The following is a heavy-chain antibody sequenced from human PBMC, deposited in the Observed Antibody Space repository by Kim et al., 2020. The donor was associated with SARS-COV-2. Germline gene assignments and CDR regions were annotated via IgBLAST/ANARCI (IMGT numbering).Heavy chain of an antibody. D-gene: IGHD3-3*01. V-gene: IGHV1-8*01. CDR2: MNPNSGNT. Sequence: ASVKVSCKASGYTFTSYDINWVRQATGQGLEWMGWMNPNSGNTGYAQKFQGRVTMTRNTSISTAYMELSSLRSEDTAVYYCARGVLTIFGVVIGPLNWYFDLWGRDTLVTVSS. J-gene: IGHJ2*01. CDR1: GYTFTSYD. CDR3: ARGVLTIFGVVIGPLNWYFDL.